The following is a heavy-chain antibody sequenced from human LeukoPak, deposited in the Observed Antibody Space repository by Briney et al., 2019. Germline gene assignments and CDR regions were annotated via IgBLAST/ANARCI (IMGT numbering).Heavy chain of an antibody. D-gene: IGHD5-12*01. V-gene: IGHV3-30*03. J-gene: IGHJ4*02. CDR2: ISYDGSNK. CDR3: IVATIPIDY. CDR1: GFTFSSYG. Sequence: GGSLRLSCAASGFTFSSYGMHWVRQAPGKGLEWVAVISYDGSNKYYADSVKGRFTISRDNSKNTLYLQMNSLRAEDTAVYYCIVATIPIDYWGQGTLVTVSS.